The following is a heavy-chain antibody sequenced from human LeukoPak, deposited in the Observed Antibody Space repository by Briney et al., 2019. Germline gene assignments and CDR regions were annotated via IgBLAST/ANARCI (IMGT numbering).Heavy chain of an antibody. V-gene: IGHV3-7*01. CDR3: ARRGGRSSPLGY. D-gene: IGHD3-10*01. Sequence: PGGFLRLSCAASGFTFSSYWMTWVRQAPGKGLEWVANIKQDGSEIYYVDSVKGRFTISRDNAKNSLYLQMNSLRAEDTAVYYCARRGGRSSPLGYWGQGTLVTVSS. CDR1: GFTFSSYW. CDR2: IKQDGSEI. J-gene: IGHJ4*02.